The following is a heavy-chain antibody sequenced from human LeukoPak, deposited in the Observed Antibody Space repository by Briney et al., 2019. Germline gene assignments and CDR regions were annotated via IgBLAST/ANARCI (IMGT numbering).Heavy chain of an antibody. Sequence: PGGSLRLSCAASGFTFSSYAMSWVRQAPGKELEWVSLISYSGSNTYYTDSVKGRFTISRDNSENTLYLQMNSLRAEDTAVYYCARPLGSGSHQFVYFGYWGQGTLVTVSS. D-gene: IGHD3-10*01. CDR2: ISYSGSNT. CDR1: GFTFSSYA. CDR3: ARPLGSGSHQFVYFGY. V-gene: IGHV3-23*01. J-gene: IGHJ4*02.